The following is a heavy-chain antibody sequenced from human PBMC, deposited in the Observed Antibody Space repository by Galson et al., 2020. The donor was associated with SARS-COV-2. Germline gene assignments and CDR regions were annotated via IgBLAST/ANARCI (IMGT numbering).Heavy chain of an antibody. Sequence: GESLKISCAASGFTFSNAWMSWVRQAPGKGLEWVGRIKSKTDGGTTDYAAPVKGRFTISRDDSKNTLSLQMNSLKTEDTAVYYCTTPVRCLEWLLFGYYGMDVGGQGTTVTVSS. J-gene: IGHJ6*02. CDR3: TTPVRCLEWLLFGYYGMDV. V-gene: IGHV3-15*01. CDR2: IKSKTDGGTT. D-gene: IGHD3-3*01. CDR1: GFTFSNAW.